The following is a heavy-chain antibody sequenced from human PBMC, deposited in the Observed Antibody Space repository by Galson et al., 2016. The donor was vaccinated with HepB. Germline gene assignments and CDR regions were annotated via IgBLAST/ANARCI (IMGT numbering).Heavy chain of an antibody. J-gene: IGHJ4*02. CDR1: GFNFNNAW. V-gene: IGHV3-21*01. CDR3: AIRGYCSGGDCFRGY. Sequence: SLRLSCAASGFNFNNAWMTWVRQAPGKGLEWVSSISSSSSYIYYVDSVKGRFTISRDNAKNSVYLQMNSLRAEDTAVYYCAIRGYCSGGDCFRGYWGQGALVTVSS. CDR2: ISSSSSYI. D-gene: IGHD2-15*01.